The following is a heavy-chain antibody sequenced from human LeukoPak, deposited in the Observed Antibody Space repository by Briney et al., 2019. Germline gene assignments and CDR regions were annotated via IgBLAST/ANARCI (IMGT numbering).Heavy chain of an antibody. J-gene: IGHJ4*02. CDR1: GFTFSSYW. D-gene: IGHD3-3*01. V-gene: IGHV3-7*01. Sequence: GGSLRLSCAASGFTFSSYWMSWVRQAPGKGLEWVANIKQDGSEKYYVDSVKGRFTISRDNAKNSLYLQMNSLRAEDTAVYYCAREGSPTYYDFWSGLPYYFDYWGQGTLVTVSS. CDR3: AREGSPTYYDFWSGLPYYFDY. CDR2: IKQDGSEK.